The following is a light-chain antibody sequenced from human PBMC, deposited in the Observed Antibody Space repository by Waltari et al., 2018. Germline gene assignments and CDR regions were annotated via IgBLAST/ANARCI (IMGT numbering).Light chain of an antibody. CDR2: AAS. Sequence: DIQMTQSPSSLSASVGDRVTITCRASQSIRNYLNWYQQKPGKAPKLLIYAASSLQGGVPSRFSGSGSGTDFTLTISSLQPDDFATYYSQQSYSTPITFGQGTRLEIK. J-gene: IGKJ5*01. V-gene: IGKV1-39*01. CDR3: QQSYSTPIT. CDR1: QSIRNY.